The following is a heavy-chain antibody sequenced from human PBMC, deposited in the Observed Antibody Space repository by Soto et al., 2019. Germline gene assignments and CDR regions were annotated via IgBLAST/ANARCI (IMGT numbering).Heavy chain of an antibody. CDR1: GFSLSTSGMG. CDR2: IYWDDDK. D-gene: IGHD1-1*01. CDR3: AHRPNFGWFHS. V-gene: IGHV2-5*02. J-gene: IGHJ5*01. Sequence: QITLKESGPTLVKPTQTLTLTCTFSGFSLSTSGMGVGWIRQTPGKALEWLALIYWDDDKRYSPSLTSRLTITKDTSKNQVVLTMINMDPVDTATYYCAHRPNFGWFHSWGQGTLVTVSS.